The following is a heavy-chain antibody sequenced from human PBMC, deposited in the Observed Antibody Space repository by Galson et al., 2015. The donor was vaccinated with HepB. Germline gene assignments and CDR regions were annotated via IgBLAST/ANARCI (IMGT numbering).Heavy chain of an antibody. CDR2: IKEDGSEK. D-gene: IGHD1-26*01. J-gene: IGHJ4*02. V-gene: IGHV3-7*01. Sequence: SLRLSCAASGFTFSGYWMRWIRQAPGKGLEWVAHIKEDGSEKYYVGSVEGRFTVSRDNAQNSLYLQMNSLRAEDTAVYYCARDRGWDQMDNWGQGSLFTVSS. CDR1: GFTFSGYW. CDR3: ARDRGWDQMDN.